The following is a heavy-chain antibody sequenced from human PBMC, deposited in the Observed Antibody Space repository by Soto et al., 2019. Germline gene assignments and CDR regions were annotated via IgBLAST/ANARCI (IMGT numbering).Heavy chain of an antibody. CDR1: GFTFSNYD. CDR2: SGTAGDT. D-gene: IGHD2-15*01. Sequence: EVQLVESGGGLVQPGGSLRLSCAASGFTFSNYDMHWVRQVTGKGLEWVSTSGTAGDTYYPGSVKGRFTISRENAKNSLYLQMNSLRAEDTAVYYCARGRLISLYYFDYWCQGTLVTVSS. CDR3: ARGRLISLYYFDY. J-gene: IGHJ4*02. V-gene: IGHV3-13*01.